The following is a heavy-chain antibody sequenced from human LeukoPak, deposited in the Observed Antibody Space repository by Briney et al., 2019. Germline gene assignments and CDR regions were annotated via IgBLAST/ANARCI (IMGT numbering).Heavy chain of an antibody. Sequence: ASVKVSCKASGYTFTGYYMHWVRQAPGQGLEGMGWINPNSGGTNYAQKFQGRVTMTRDTSISTAYMELSRLRSNDTAVYYCARALRPNYSSSWSEPGYWGQGTLVTVSS. CDR2: INPNSGGT. D-gene: IGHD6-13*01. J-gene: IGHJ4*02. CDR3: ARALRPNYSSSWSEPGY. CDR1: GYTFTGYY. V-gene: IGHV1-2*02.